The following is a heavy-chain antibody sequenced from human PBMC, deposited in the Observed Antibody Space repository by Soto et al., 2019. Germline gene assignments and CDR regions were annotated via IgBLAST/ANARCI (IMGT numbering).Heavy chain of an antibody. J-gene: IGHJ3*02. CDR3: AIENILTGTNDPFNI. D-gene: IGHD3-9*01. Sequence: QPGGSLRLSCAASGFTFSTYAMSLVRQAPGKGLEWVSSITSSGGSTYYADSVKGRFTISRDNSKNTLYLQMNSLRAEDTAVYYCAIENILTGTNDPFNIWRQGTMVTVSS. CDR1: GFTFSTYA. CDR2: ITSSGGST. V-gene: IGHV3-23*01.